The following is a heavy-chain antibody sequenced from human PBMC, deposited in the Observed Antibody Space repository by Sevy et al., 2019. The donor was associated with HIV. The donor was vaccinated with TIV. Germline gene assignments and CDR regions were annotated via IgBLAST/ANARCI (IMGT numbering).Heavy chain of an antibody. J-gene: IGHJ4*02. D-gene: IGHD3-10*01. V-gene: IGHV4-39*01. CDR3: ARWYGNNFDY. CDR1: GGTISSSSYR. CDR2: IYHTGAA. Sequence: SETLSLTFTVSGGTISSSSYRWGWIRQPPGKGLEWVGSIYHTGAADDNPSLKRRVTMSVDTSKNQFSLQVGSVTATDTAVYYCARWYGNNFDYWGQGALVTVSS.